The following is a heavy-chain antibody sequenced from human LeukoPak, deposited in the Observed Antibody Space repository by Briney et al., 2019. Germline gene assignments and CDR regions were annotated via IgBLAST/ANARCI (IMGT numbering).Heavy chain of an antibody. CDR1: GYSISSGYY. V-gene: IGHV4-38-2*02. D-gene: IGHD3-3*01. CDR2: IYHSGST. CDR3: ARDCDFWSGYYGGGGDY. J-gene: IGHJ4*02. Sequence: SETLSLTCTVSGYSISSGYYWGWIRQPPGKGLEWIGSIYHSGSTYYNPSLKSRVTMSVDTSKNQFSLKLSSVTAADTAVYYCARDCDFWSGYYGGGGDYWGQGTLATVSS.